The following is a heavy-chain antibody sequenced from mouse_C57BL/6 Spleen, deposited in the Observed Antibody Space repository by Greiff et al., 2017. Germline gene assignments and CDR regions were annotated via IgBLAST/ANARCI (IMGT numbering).Heavy chain of an antibody. CDR3: ARYYGYGGYAMDY. Sequence: EVKLMQSGGGLVKPGGSLKLSCAASGFTFSDYGMHWVRQAPEKGLEWVAYISSGSSTIYYADTVKGRFTISRDNAKNTLFLQMTSLRSEDTAMYYCARYYGYGGYAMDYWGQGTSGTVSS. CDR2: ISSGSSTI. D-gene: IGHD2-2*01. J-gene: IGHJ4*01. CDR1: GFTFSDYG. V-gene: IGHV5-17*01.